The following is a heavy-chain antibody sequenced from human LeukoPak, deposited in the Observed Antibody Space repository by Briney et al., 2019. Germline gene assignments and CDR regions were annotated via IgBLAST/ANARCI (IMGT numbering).Heavy chain of an antibody. D-gene: IGHD1-26*01. CDR2: ISSSGNYI. V-gene: IGHV3-21*01. Sequence: GGSLRLSCAASGFTFSRYSMNWVRQAPGKGLEWVSSISSSGNYIYYADSVKGRFIISRDNPKNSLYLQMNSLRVEDTAVYYCARGGGMGTTSGDYWGQGTLVTVSS. J-gene: IGHJ4*02. CDR1: GFTFSRYS. CDR3: ARGGGMGTTSGDY.